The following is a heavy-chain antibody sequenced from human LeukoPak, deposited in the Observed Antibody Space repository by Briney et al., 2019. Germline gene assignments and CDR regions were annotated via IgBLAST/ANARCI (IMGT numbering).Heavy chain of an antibody. V-gene: IGHV4-4*07. J-gene: IGHJ3*01. CDR2: IYTSGST. D-gene: IGHD1-26*01. CDR3: AREGGELLLRAIDF. CDR1: GGSISNYY. Sequence: KPSETLSLTCSVSGGSISNYYWSWIRQPAGKGLEWIGRIYTSGSTNYSPSLKSRVTMSVDTSKNQFSLKLSSVTAADTAVYYCAREGGELLLRAIDFWGQGTMVTVSS.